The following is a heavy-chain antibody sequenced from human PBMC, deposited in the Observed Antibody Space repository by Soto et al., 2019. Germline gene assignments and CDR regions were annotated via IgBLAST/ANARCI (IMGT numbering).Heavy chain of an antibody. Sequence: QVQLVQSGAEVKKPGASVKVSCKASGYTFTSYDINWVRQATGQGREWIGWMNPNSGNTGYAQKFQGRVTMTRNTSIIAAYMELSSLGSGVTAVYYCAREVSGWFVPWGQGTLVTVSS. CDR2: MNPNSGNT. D-gene: IGHD1-20*01. CDR1: GYTFTSYD. V-gene: IGHV1-8*01. CDR3: AREVSGWFVP. J-gene: IGHJ5*02.